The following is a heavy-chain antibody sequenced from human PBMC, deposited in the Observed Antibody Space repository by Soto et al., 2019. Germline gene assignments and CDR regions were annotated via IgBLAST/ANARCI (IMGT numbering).Heavy chain of an antibody. V-gene: IGHV1-46*01. CDR2: INPSGGST. CDR1: GYTFTSYY. Sequence: ASVKVSCKASGYTFTSYYMHWVRQAPGQGLEWMGIINPSGGSTSYAQKFQGRVTMTRDTSTSTVYMELSSLRSEDTAVYYCARDPFMGSYGYGRSYYGMDVWGQGTTVTVSS. CDR3: ARDPFMGSYGYGRSYYGMDV. J-gene: IGHJ6*02. D-gene: IGHD5-18*01.